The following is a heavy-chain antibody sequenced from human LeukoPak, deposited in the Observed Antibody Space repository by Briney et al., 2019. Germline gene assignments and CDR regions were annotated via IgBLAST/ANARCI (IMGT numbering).Heavy chain of an antibody. D-gene: IGHD4-17*01. J-gene: IGHJ4*02. V-gene: IGHV4-59*12. Sequence: SETLSLTCTVSGGSISTYYWSWIRQPPGKGLEWIGYVYYSGSTNYNPSLKSRVTISVDTSKNQFSLSLSSVTAADTAVYYCARFSYGDYYFDYWGQGTLVTVSS. CDR1: GGSISTYY. CDR3: ARFSYGDYYFDY. CDR2: VYYSGST.